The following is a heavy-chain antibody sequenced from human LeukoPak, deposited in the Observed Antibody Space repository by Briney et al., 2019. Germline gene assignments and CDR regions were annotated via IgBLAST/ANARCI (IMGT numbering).Heavy chain of an antibody. D-gene: IGHD4-23*01. Sequence: PSETLSLTCAVYGGSFSGYYWSWIRQPPGKGLEWIGEINHSGSTNYNPSLKSRVTISVDTSKNQFSLKLSSVTVADTAVYYCARDQQDYGGNSVQSFDYWGQGTLVTVSS. J-gene: IGHJ4*02. V-gene: IGHV4-34*01. CDR1: GGSFSGYY. CDR2: INHSGST. CDR3: ARDQQDYGGNSVQSFDY.